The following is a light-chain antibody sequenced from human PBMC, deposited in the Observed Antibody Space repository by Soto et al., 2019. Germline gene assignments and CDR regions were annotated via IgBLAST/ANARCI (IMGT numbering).Light chain of an antibody. J-gene: IGKJ2*01. V-gene: IGKV2D-30*01. CDR1: QSLVYSDGNTY. Sequence: DVVMTQSPLSLPVTLGQPASISCRSSQSLVYSDGNTYLSWFQQRPGQSPRRLIYKVSNCDSGVPDRFSGSGSGTDFTLKISRVEAEDVVVYYFMQGTHWPYTFGQGTKLEIK. CDR2: KVS. CDR3: MQGTHWPYT.